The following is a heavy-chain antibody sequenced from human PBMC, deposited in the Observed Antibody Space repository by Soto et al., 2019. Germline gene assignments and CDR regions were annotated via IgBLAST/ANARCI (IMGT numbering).Heavy chain of an antibody. V-gene: IGHV4-34*01. Sequence: QVQLQQWGAGLVKPSETLSLTCAIYGGSFSGNYWSWIRQPPGKGLEWSGEINHSGNTNYNPSLKSRVTISVDTSKNQFSLKLRSVTAADTAVYYCARVGGVIYAVRYYFYHYGLDVWGQGSTVTVSS. CDR2: INHSGNT. CDR3: ARVGGVIYAVRYYFYHYGLDV. D-gene: IGHD3-16*01. CDR1: GGSFSGNY. J-gene: IGHJ6*02.